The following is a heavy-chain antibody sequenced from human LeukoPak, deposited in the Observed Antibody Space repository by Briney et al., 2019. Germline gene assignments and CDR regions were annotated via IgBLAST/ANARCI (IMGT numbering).Heavy chain of an antibody. CDR3: ARDLRGVAASDWFDP. D-gene: IGHD6-6*01. CDR2: IYTSGST. Sequence: SETLSLTCTVSGGSISSYYWGWIRQPAGKGLEWIGRIYTSGSTNYNPSLKSRVTMSVDTSKNQFSLKLSSVTAADTAVYYCARDLRGVAASDWFDPWGQGTLVTVSS. CDR1: GGSISSYY. J-gene: IGHJ5*02. V-gene: IGHV4-4*07.